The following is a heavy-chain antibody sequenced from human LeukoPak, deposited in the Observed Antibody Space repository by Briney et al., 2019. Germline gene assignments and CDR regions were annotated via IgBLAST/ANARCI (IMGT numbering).Heavy chain of an antibody. CDR3: ARDPCSTSCYNLDP. V-gene: IGHV1-2*02. CDR1: GYTFTVYY. Sequence: ASVKVSCKASGYTFTVYYMHWVRQAPGQGLEWMGWINPNSGGTNYAQKFQGRVTMTRDTSISTAYMELSRLRSDDTAVYYCARDPCSTSCYNLDPWGQGTLVTVSS. CDR2: INPNSGGT. D-gene: IGHD2-2*02. J-gene: IGHJ5*02.